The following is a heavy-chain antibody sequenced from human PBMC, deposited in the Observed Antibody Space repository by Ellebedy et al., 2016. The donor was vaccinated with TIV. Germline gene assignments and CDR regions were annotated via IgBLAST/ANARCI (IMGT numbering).Heavy chain of an antibody. Sequence: SETLSLTCTVSGGSIGSSCWTWIRQPPGKGLEWIGYIYSSGSTNNNPSLKSRVTISVDTSKNQFSLKLSSVTAADTAVYYCARLEGSGGWFDPWGQGTLVTVSS. V-gene: IGHV4-4*09. D-gene: IGHD4-23*01. CDR3: ARLEGSGGWFDP. J-gene: IGHJ5*02. CDR2: IYSSGST. CDR1: GGSIGSSC.